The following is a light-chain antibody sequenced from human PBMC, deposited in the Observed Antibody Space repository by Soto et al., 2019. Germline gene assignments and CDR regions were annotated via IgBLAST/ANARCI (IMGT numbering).Light chain of an antibody. J-gene: IGKJ4*01. V-gene: IGKV3-15*01. CDR2: GAS. CDR1: QSVSTN. Sequence: MVMTQSPVTLSVSPGERATLSCRASQSVSTNLAWYQQKPGQVPRLLIYGASTRATGIPARFSGSGSGTEVTLTIDSLQSADFAVYYCQQYNDWPLPFGGGTKVEIK. CDR3: QQYNDWPLP.